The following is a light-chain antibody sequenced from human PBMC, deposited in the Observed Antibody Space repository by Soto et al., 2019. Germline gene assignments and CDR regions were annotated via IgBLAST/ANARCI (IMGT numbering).Light chain of an antibody. CDR1: SGHSSYA. Sequence: QPVLTQSPSASASLGASVKLTCTLSSGHSSYAIAWHQQQTEKGPRYLMKLNSDGSHNKGDGIPDRISGSSSGAERYLTISSLKSEDEADYYCQTWGTGIVVFGAGTKLTVL. CDR2: LNSDGSH. J-gene: IGLJ3*02. V-gene: IGLV4-69*01. CDR3: QTWGTGIVV.